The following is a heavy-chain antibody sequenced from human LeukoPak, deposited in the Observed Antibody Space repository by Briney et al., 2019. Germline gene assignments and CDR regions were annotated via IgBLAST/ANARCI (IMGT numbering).Heavy chain of an antibody. CDR2: IYYSGST. Sequence: SETLSLTCTVSGGSISRYYWSWIRQPPGKGLEWIGYIYYSGSTNKNPSLQSRVTISVDTSKNQLSLKLSSVTAADTAVYYCARDSGYCFDYWGQGTLVTVSS. CDR1: GGSISRYY. J-gene: IGHJ4*02. CDR3: ARDSGYCFDY. D-gene: IGHD6-25*01. V-gene: IGHV4-59*01.